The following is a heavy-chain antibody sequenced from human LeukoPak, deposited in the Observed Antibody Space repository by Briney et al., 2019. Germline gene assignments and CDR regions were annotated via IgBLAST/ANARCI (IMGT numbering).Heavy chain of an antibody. V-gene: IGHV4-59*01. CDR2: IYYSGST. Sequence: SETLSLTCTVSGGPISSYYWSWIRQPPGKGLEWIGYIYYSGSTNYNPSLKSRVTISVDTSKNQFSLKLSSVTAADTAVYYCARQSRYYGSGSYYPLFDYWGQGTLVTVSS. D-gene: IGHD3-10*01. CDR3: ARQSRYYGSGSYYPLFDY. CDR1: GGPISSYY. J-gene: IGHJ4*02.